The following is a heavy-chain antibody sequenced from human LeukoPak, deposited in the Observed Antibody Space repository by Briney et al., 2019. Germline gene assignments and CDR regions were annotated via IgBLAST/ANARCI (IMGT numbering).Heavy chain of an antibody. D-gene: IGHD2-15*01. CDR3: AKGSGGSCYSGMDV. CDR2: ISSSSSYI. Sequence: GGSLRLSCAASGFTFSSYCMNWVRQAPGKGLEWVSSISSSSSYIYYADSVKGRFTISRDNAKNSLYLQMNSLRAEDTAVYYCAKGSGGSCYSGMDVWGQGTTVTVSS. V-gene: IGHV3-21*04. J-gene: IGHJ6*02. CDR1: GFTFSSYC.